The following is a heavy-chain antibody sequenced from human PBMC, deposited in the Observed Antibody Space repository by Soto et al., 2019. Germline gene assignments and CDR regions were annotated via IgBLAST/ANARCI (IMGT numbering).Heavy chain of an antibody. Sequence: GGSLRLSCAASGFTVSSYAMSWVRQAPGKGLEWVSAISGSGGSTYYADSVKGRFTISRDNSKNTLYRQMNSLRAEDTAVYYCAKVGLWGSKLEAGAFDIWGQGTMVTVSS. CDR1: GFTVSSYA. V-gene: IGHV3-23*01. J-gene: IGHJ3*02. D-gene: IGHD7-27*01. CDR3: AKVGLWGSKLEAGAFDI. CDR2: ISGSGGST.